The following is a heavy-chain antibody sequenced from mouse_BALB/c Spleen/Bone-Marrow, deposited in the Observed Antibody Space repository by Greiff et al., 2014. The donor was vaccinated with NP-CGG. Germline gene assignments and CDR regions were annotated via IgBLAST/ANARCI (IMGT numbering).Heavy chain of an antibody. D-gene: IGHD2-14*01. CDR1: GFNIKDTY. CDR2: IDPAIFT. Sequence: VQLQQSGAELVKPGASVKLSCTASGFNIKDTYLHWVKQRPEQGLDWIGRIDPAIFTKYDPKFQGKATITADTSSNTAYLHLSSLTSEDAAVYYCASYRYGWYFDVWGAGTTVTASS. CDR3: ASYRYGWYFDV. V-gene: IGHV14-3*02. J-gene: IGHJ1*01.